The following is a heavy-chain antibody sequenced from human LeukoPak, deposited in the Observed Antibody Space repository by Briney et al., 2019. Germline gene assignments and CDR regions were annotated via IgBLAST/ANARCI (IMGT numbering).Heavy chain of an antibody. J-gene: IGHJ6*03. CDR3: ARERAVVPYYYYYMDV. CDR2: MNPNSGNT. Sequence: ASVKVSCTASGYTFTSYDINWVRQATGQGLEWMGWMNPNSGNTGYAQKFQGRVTMTRNTSISTAYMELSSLRSEDTAVYYCARERAVVPYYYYYMDVWGKGTTVTISS. CDR1: GYTFTSYD. D-gene: IGHD4-23*01. V-gene: IGHV1-8*01.